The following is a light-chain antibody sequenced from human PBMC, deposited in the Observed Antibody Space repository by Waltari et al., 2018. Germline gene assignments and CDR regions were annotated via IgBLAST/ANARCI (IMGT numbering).Light chain of an antibody. V-gene: IGLV2-23*02. Sequence: QSALTQPASVSGPPGQSITISCTATTRYAGHYKLVSWDQQPPGKAPKLMICEVIKRPSGVSDRFSGSKSGNTASLTISGLQAEDEADYYCCSYAGSGTYVFGTGTKVTVL. CDR3: CSYAGSGTYV. J-gene: IGLJ1*01. CDR1: TRYAGHYKL. CDR2: EVI.